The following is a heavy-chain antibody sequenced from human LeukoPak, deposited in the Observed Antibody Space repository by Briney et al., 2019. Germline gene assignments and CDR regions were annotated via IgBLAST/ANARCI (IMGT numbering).Heavy chain of an antibody. J-gene: IGHJ5*02. CDR3: AREWQWLVGGHNWFDP. CDR2: IYYSGST. D-gene: IGHD6-19*01. CDR1: GGSISSYY. Sequence: PSETLSLTCTVSGGSISSYYWSWIRQPPGKGLEWIGYIYYSGSTNYSPSLKSRVTISVDTSKNQFSLKLSSVTAADTAVYYCAREWQWLVGGHNWFDPWGQGTLVTVSS. V-gene: IGHV4-59*01.